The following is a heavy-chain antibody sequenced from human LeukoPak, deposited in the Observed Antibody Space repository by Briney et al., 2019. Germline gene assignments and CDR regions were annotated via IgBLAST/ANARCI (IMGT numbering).Heavy chain of an antibody. D-gene: IGHD3-3*01. Sequence: GESLKIFCNGSGYSFTTYWIGWVRQMPGKGLEWMGIIYPGDSDTRYSPSFQGQVTISADKSISTAYLQWSSLKASDTAMYYCARRDVRWFDPWGQGTLVTVSS. CDR3: ARRDVRWFDP. V-gene: IGHV5-51*01. CDR1: GYSFTTYW. J-gene: IGHJ5*02. CDR2: IYPGDSDT.